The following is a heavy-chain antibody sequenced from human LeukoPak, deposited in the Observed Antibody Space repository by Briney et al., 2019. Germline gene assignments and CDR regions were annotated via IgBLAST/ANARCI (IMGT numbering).Heavy chain of an antibody. Sequence: GASVKVSCKASGGTFSSYAISWVRQAPGQGLEWMGRIIPILGIANYAQKFQDRVTITADKSTSTAYMELSSLRSEDTAVYYCDQVAPQKPYWGQGTLVTVSS. CDR3: DQVAPQKPY. CDR1: GGTFSSYA. J-gene: IGHJ4*02. D-gene: IGHD2-15*01. V-gene: IGHV1-69*04. CDR2: IIPILGIA.